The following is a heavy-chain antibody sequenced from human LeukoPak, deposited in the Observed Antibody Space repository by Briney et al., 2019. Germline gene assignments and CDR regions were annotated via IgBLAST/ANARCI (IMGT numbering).Heavy chain of an antibody. Sequence: GGSLRLSCAAPGFMFHDYAIHWVRQAPGKGLEWVSLISGDGGSTYYADSVKGRFTISRDNSKNSLYLQMNSLRSDDTALYYCARESESSGWYDYWGQGTLVTVSS. D-gene: IGHD6-19*01. CDR2: ISGDGGST. CDR3: ARESESSGWYDY. V-gene: IGHV3-43*02. CDR1: GFMFHDYA. J-gene: IGHJ4*02.